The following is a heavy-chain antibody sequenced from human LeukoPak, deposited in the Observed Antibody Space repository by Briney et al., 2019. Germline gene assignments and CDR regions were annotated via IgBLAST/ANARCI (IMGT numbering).Heavy chain of an antibody. CDR1: GFTFSSYS. CDR3: ASSDYVWGSYPPYYYYYMDV. CDR2: ISISSSYI. V-gene: IGHV3-21*01. D-gene: IGHD3-16*01. J-gene: IGHJ6*03. Sequence: PGGSLRLSCAASGFTFSSYSMNWVRQAPGKGLEWVSSISISSSYIYYADSVKGRLTISRDNAKNSLYLQMNSLRAEDTAVYYCASSDYVWGSYPPYYYYYMDVWGKGTTVTVSS.